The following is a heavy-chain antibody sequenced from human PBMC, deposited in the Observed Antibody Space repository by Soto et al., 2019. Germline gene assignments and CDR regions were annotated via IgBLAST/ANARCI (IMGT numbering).Heavy chain of an antibody. V-gene: IGHV1-69*01. Sequence: QVQLVQSETEVKKPGSAVKVSCKASGGTFSTYAMNWVRQAPGQGLEWMGGILPIFDTPRYAQKFQGRVTITVDESTTTAYMELSSLRSDDTAVYYCTRSIGSGGVIGGFDYWGQGTLVTVSS. CDR2: ILPIFDTP. J-gene: IGHJ4*02. CDR1: GGTFSTYA. D-gene: IGHD3-16*02. CDR3: TRSIGSGGVIGGFDY.